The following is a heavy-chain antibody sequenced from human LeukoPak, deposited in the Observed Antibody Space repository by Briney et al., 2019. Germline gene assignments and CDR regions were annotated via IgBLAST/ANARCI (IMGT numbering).Heavy chain of an antibody. CDR1: GFTFSSYA. CDR2: ISGSGGST. J-gene: IGHJ4*02. V-gene: IGHV3-23*01. CDR3: AKGTAGYCSSTSCYGLDY. Sequence: GGSLRLSCAASGFTFSSYAMSWVRQAPGKGLEWVSAISGSGGSTYYADSMKGRFTISRDNSKNTLYLQMNSLRAEDTAVYYCAKGTAGYCSSTSCYGLDYWGQGTLVTVSS. D-gene: IGHD2-2*01.